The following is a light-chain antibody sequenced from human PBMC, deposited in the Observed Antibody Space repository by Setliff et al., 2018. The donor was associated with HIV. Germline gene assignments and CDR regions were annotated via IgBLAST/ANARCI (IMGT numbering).Light chain of an antibody. V-gene: IGKV1-33*01. J-gene: IGKJ5*01. CDR1: QDITNS. Sequence: HMTQSPSSLSASVGDRVTITCQASQDITNSLNWYQHKSGKAPKLLIYDASILETGVPSRFSGSGSGRHFTLTISTLRPEDFATYYCQQFDDDSITVGQGTRLEIK. CDR3: QQFDDDSIT. CDR2: DAS.